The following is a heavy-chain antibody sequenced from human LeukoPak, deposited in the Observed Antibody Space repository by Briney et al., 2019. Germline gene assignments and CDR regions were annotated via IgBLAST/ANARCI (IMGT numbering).Heavy chain of an antibody. J-gene: IGHJ3*02. V-gene: IGHV3-21*01. Sequence: PGGSLRLSCAGSGFTFSTYGMHWVRQAPGKGLEWVSSISSSSSYIYYADSVKGRFTISRDNAKNSLYLQMNSLRAEDTAVYYCARVGGDDAFDIWGQGTMVTVSS. CDR2: ISSSSSYI. CDR1: GFTFSTYG. D-gene: IGHD3-16*01. CDR3: ARVGGDDAFDI.